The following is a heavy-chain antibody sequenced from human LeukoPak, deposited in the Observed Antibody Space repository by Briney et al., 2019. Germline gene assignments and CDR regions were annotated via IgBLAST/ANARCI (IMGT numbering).Heavy chain of an antibody. Sequence: SETLSLTCTVSGYSISSGYYWGWIRQPSGKGLEWIGSIYYSGSTYYNPSLKSRVTISVDTSKNQFSLKLSSVTAADTAVYYCASRQWLATRPFDPWGQGTLVTVSS. D-gene: IGHD6-19*01. CDR2: IYYSGST. J-gene: IGHJ5*02. CDR1: GYSISSGYY. CDR3: ASRQWLATRPFDP. V-gene: IGHV4-38-2*02.